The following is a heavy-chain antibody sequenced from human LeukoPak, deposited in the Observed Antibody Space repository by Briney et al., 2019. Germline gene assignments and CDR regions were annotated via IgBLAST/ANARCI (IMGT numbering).Heavy chain of an antibody. CDR2: LSERGETT. CDR3: AKDPAFYGDHAY. Sequence: GGSLRLSCVGSGFTFNDYAMSWVRQAPGKGLEWVSTLSERGETTYYADSVRGRFTISRDNSRNTVFLQLHTLRAEDTAVYYCAKDPAFYGDHAYWGQGILVTVSS. J-gene: IGHJ4*02. V-gene: IGHV3-23*01. D-gene: IGHD4-17*01. CDR1: GFTFNDYA.